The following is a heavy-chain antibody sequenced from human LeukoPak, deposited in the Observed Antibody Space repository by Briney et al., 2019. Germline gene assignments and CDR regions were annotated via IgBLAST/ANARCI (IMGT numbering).Heavy chain of an antibody. J-gene: IGHJ1*01. D-gene: IGHD2-2*01. CDR1: GFTFSSYA. CDR2: ISGSGGST. Sequence: PGGSLRLSCAASGFTFSSYAMSWVRQAPGKGLEWVSAISGSGGSTYYADSVKGRFTISRDNSKNTLYLQMNSLRAEDTAVYYCAKPLCSSTSCYPGRYFQYWGQGTLVTVSS. CDR3: AKPLCSSTSCYPGRYFQY. V-gene: IGHV3-23*01.